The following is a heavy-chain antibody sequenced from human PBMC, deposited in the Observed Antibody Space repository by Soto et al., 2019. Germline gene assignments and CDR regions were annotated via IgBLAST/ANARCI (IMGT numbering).Heavy chain of an antibody. V-gene: IGHV1-8*01. J-gene: IGHJ6*02. CDR3: ARGYSVYDPRYGMDV. CDR2: MNPNSDNT. Sequence: ASLWISCKASGCTLISYDINWVLQATGQGLEWMGWMNPNSDNTVYAQKFQGRVTMTRDTSKSTAYMELSSLRSEDTAVYYCARGYSVYDPRYGMDVWGQGTTVTVSS. CDR1: GCTLISYD. D-gene: IGHD5-12*01.